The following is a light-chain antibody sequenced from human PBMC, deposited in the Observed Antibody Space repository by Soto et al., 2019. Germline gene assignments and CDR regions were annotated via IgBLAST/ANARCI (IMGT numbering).Light chain of an antibody. J-gene: IGKJ5*01. V-gene: IGKV3-20*01. CDR2: VAS. CDR1: QNVCGRF. Sequence: ENVLTQYPGTLSLSPGERATLPCRASQNVCGRFLTWYQQKPGHASRLLINVASTRATGIPDRFSGSGSGTVFTLIISRLEPEDFAVYYCQQYGTSPIAFGQGTRLEIK. CDR3: QQYGTSPIA.